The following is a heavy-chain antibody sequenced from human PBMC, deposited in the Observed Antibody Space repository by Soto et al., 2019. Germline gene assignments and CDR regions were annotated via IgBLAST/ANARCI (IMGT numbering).Heavy chain of an antibody. CDR2: IRSKGDNYAT. CDR3: TSLVEWDQGNEY. V-gene: IGHV3-73*01. CDR1: GFIFSDSP. Sequence: EVQLVESGGGLVQPGGSLKLSCAASGFIFSDSPIHWVRQASGKGLEWVGRIRSKGDNYATAYAASVRGRFTISRDDSKNTAYLQMNSLKTDDTAVYYCTSLVEWDQGNEYWGQGTLVTVSS. D-gene: IGHD3-3*01. J-gene: IGHJ4*02.